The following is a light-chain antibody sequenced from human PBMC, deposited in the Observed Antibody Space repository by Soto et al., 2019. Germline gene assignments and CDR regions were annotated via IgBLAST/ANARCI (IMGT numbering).Light chain of an antibody. J-gene: IGLJ1*01. CDR3: NSYTSKSTGV. V-gene: IGLV2-14*01. Sequence: QSALTQPSPVSGSPGQSITISRTGTSSDVGGYNYVFWYQQHPGKAPKLIIYEVSNRPSGVSNRFSGSKSGNTASLTISGLQAEDEADYYCNSYTSKSTGVFGTGTKVTVL. CDR1: SSDVGGYNY. CDR2: EVS.